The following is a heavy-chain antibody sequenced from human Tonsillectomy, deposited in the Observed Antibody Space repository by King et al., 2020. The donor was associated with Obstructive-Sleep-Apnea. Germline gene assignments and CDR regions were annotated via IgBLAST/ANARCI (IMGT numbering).Heavy chain of an antibody. J-gene: IGHJ4*02. D-gene: IGHD3-16*01. CDR1: SGTFGSYS. V-gene: IGHV1-69*09. CDR3: ARWGTEDY. Sequence: QLVQSGAEVKKPGSSVKVSCKASSGTFGSYSINWVRQAPGQGLEWMGRVIPIVGVTNYAQKFQGRITITAHKSTTTAYMELSSLIYEDTAVYYCARWGTEDYWGQGTLVTVS. CDR2: VIPIVGVT.